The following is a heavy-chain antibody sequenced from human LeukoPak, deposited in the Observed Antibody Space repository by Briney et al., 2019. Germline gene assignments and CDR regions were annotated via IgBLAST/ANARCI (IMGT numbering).Heavy chain of an antibody. Sequence: SETLSLTCTVSGCSINNYYLRWIRQPPGKGLEWIGYISYSGSTDYNPSLKSRVTISVDTSKNQFSLVLTSVTAADTAVYYCTIEPDTVTAGVWGQGTLVSVSS. CDR2: ISYSGST. V-gene: IGHV4-59*01. J-gene: IGHJ4*02. D-gene: IGHD4-17*01. CDR3: TIEPDTVTAGV. CDR1: GCSINNYY.